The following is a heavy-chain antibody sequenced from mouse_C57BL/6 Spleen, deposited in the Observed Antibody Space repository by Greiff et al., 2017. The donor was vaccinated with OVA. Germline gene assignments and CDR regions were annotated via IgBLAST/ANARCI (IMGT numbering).Heavy chain of an antibody. Sequence: EVMLVESGGGLVKPGGSLKLSCAASGFTFSSYTMSWVRQTPEKRLEWVATISGGGGNTYYPDSVKGRFTISRDNAKNTLYLQMSSLRSEDTALYYCARHAPSIYYDYLYAMDYWGQGTSVTVSS. V-gene: IGHV5-9*01. CDR2: ISGGGGNT. CDR1: GFTFSSYT. J-gene: IGHJ4*01. CDR3: ARHAPSIYYDYLYAMDY. D-gene: IGHD2-4*01.